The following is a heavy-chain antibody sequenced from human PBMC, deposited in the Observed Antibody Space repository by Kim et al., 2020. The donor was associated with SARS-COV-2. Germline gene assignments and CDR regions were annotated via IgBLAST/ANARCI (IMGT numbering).Heavy chain of an antibody. Sequence: GGSLRLSCAASGFTFDDYTMHWVRQAPGKGLEWVSLISWDGGSTYYADSVKGRFTISRDNSKNSLYLQMNSLRTEDTALYYCAKFGNSRDGYSDWGQGTLVTVSS. CDR1: GFTFDDYT. J-gene: IGHJ4*02. V-gene: IGHV3-43*01. D-gene: IGHD5-18*01. CDR3: AKFGNSRDGYSD. CDR2: ISWDGGST.